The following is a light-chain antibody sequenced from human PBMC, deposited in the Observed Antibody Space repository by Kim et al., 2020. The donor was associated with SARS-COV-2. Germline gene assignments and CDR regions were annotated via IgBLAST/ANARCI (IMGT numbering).Light chain of an antibody. CDR1: SSDVGGHNY. V-gene: IGLV2-8*01. Sequence: GQSVTIPCPGTSSDVGGHNYVCWYRQHPGKAPKLLIFEVNKRPFGVPDRFSGSKSGNTASLTVSGLQAEDEADYYCSSYTNTNNLVFGGGTKLTVL. J-gene: IGLJ2*01. CDR3: SSYTNTNNLV. CDR2: EVN.